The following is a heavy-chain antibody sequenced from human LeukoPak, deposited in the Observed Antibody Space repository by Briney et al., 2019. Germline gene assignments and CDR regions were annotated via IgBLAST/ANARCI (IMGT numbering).Heavy chain of an antibody. V-gene: IGHV3-20*04. CDR3: ARDGGEGYDYGDYGEGYFDY. J-gene: IGHJ4*02. CDR2: INWNGGST. Sequence: GGSLRLSCAASGFTFDVYGMSWARQAPGKGLEWVSGINWNGGSTGYAGSVKGRFTISRDNAKNSLYLQMNSLRAEDTALYYCARDGGEGYDYGDYGEGYFDYWGQGTLVTVSS. D-gene: IGHD4-17*01. CDR1: GFTFDVYG.